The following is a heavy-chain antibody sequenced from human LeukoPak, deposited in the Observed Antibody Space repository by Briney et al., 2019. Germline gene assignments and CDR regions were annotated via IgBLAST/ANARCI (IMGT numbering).Heavy chain of an antibody. V-gene: IGHV4-34*01. CDR3: ARKRYYYGSGSRYNWFDP. D-gene: IGHD3-10*01. CDR2: INHSGST. Sequence: SETLSLTCAVYGGSFSGYYWSWIRQPPGKWLEWIGEINHSGSTNYNPSPKSRATIPVDTSKNQFSLKLSSVTAADAAVYYCARKRYYYGSGSRYNWFDPWGQGTLVTVSS. J-gene: IGHJ5*02. CDR1: GGSFSGYY.